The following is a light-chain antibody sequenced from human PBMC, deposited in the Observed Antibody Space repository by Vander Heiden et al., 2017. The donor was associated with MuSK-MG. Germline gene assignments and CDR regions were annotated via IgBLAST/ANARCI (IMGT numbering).Light chain of an antibody. Sequence: DIVMTQSPDSLAVSLGERATINCKSSQSVLYSSNNKNYLAWYQQKPGQPPKLLIYWASTRESGVPDRFRGSGYGTDFTLTISSRQAEDVAVYYCQQNDSTPPITFGHGTKVDIK. J-gene: IGKJ3*01. CDR3: QQNDSTPPIT. CDR2: WAS. CDR1: QSVLYSSNNKNY. V-gene: IGKV4-1*01.